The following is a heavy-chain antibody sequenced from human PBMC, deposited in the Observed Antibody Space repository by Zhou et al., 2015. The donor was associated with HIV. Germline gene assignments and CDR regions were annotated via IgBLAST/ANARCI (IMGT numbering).Heavy chain of an antibody. Sequence: QVQLVQSGAEVKKPGSSVKVSCKASGGTFSSYAISWVRQAPGQGLEWMGGIIPIFGTANYAQKFQGRVTITADESTSTAYMELSSLRSEDTAVYYCASGGYEPVCKPPMMLLISRWGQGNNGHRLF. D-gene: IGHD2/OR15-2a*01. CDR1: GGTFSSYA. CDR2: IIPIFGTA. V-gene: IGHV1-69*12. CDR3: ASGGYEPVCKPPMMLLISR. J-gene: IGHJ3*01.